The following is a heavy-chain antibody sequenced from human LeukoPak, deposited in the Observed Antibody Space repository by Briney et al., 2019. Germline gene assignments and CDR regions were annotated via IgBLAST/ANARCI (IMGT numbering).Heavy chain of an antibody. Sequence: GGSLRLSCAASGFTFGNSWVHWVRQAPGKGLVWVSLINADGSTTTYADSVKGRFTTSRDNARNTVSLQMNSPTIEDTAVYYCVVVVEPPDSDGFDVWGQGTMITVSS. V-gene: IGHV3-74*01. CDR3: VVVVEPPDSDGFDV. J-gene: IGHJ3*01. D-gene: IGHD1-14*01. CDR2: INADGSTT. CDR1: GFTFGNSW.